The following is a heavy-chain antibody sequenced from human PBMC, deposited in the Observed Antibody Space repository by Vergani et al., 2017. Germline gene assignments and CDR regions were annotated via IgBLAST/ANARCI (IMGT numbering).Heavy chain of an antibody. CDR2: ISSGGST. J-gene: IGHJ6*02. CDR1: GFTVSSNY. Sequence: EVQLVESGGGLVQPGGSLRLSCAASGFTVSSNYMSWVRQAPGKGLEWVSVISSGGSTYYADSVKGRFTISRDNSKNTLYLQMNSLRAEDTAVYYCARDLLFGASSGWYNIYYDGMDVWGQGTTVTVSS. CDR3: ARDLLFGASSGWYNIYYDGMDV. V-gene: IGHV3-66*02. D-gene: IGHD6-19*01.